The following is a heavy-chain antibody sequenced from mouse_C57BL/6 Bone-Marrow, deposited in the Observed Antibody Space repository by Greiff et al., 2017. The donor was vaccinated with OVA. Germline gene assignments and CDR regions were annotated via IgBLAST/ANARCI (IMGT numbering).Heavy chain of an antibody. CDR3: ASDGYPLGAMDY. Sequence: VQLQQPGAELVKPGASVKMSCKASGYTFTSYWITWVKQRPGQGLEWIGDIYPGSGSTNYNEKFKSKATLTVDTSSSTAYMQLSSLTSEDSAVYYCASDGYPLGAMDYWGQGTSVTVSS. CDR2: IYPGSGST. CDR1: GYTFTSYW. V-gene: IGHV1-55*01. D-gene: IGHD2-3*01. J-gene: IGHJ4*01.